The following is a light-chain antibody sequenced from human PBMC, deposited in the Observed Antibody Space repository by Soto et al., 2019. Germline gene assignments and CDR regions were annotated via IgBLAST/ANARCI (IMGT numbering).Light chain of an antibody. CDR2: DAS. Sequence: EIVLTQSPATLSLSPVERATLSCRASQSVSSYLAWYQQRPGQVPRLLIYDASNRATGIPARFSGSGSGTDFTLTISSLEPEDFAVYYCQQRSNWPLTFGGGTKVEIK. CDR3: QQRSNWPLT. V-gene: IGKV3-11*01. J-gene: IGKJ4*01. CDR1: QSVSSY.